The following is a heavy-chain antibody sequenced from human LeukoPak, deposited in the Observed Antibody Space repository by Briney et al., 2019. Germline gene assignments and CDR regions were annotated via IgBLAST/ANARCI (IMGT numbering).Heavy chain of an antibody. J-gene: IGHJ4*02. CDR3: AKWGPAEYCSSTSCYTRGFDY. V-gene: IGHV3-23*01. Sequence: GGSLRLSCAASGFTFSSYAMSWVRQAPGKGLEWVSAMSGSGGSTYYADSVKGRFTISRDNSKNTLYLQMNSLRAEDTAVYYCAKWGPAEYCSSTSCYTRGFDYWGQGTLVTVSS. CDR2: MSGSGGST. CDR1: GFTFSSYA. D-gene: IGHD2-2*02.